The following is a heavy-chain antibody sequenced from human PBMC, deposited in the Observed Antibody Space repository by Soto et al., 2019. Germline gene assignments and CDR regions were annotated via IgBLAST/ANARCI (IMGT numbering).Heavy chain of an antibody. CDR3: ARGTVAVRARPPLFDY. J-gene: IGHJ4*02. Sequence: SETLSLTCTVSGGSISSGGYYWSWIRQHPGKGLEWIGYIYYSGSTYYNPSLKSRVTISVDTSKNQFSLKLSSVTAADMAVYYCARGTVAVRARPPLFDYWGQGTLVTVSS. V-gene: IGHV4-31*03. D-gene: IGHD3-10*01. CDR2: IYYSGST. CDR1: GGSISSGGYY.